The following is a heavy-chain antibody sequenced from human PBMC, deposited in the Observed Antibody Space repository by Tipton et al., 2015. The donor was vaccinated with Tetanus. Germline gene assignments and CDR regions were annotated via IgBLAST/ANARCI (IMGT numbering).Heavy chain of an antibody. D-gene: IGHD2-15*01. CDR2: ITGSSSYI. J-gene: IGHJ4*02. V-gene: IGHV3-21*01. CDR1: GFTLSSFG. Sequence: SLRLSCAASGFTLSSFGMTWVRQAPGKGLEWVSSITGSSSYIYYADSVKGRFTISRDNAKNSLYLQMNSLRAEDTAMYYCARVPGAGVGYCSGGNCHYFDYWGRGTLVTVSS. CDR3: ARVPGAGVGYCSGGNCHYFDY.